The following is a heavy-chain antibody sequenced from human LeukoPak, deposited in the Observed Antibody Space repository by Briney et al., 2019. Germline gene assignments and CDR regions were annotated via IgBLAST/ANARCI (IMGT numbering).Heavy chain of an antibody. V-gene: IGHV1-69*05. CDR3: ARGGPGGRAFDI. CDR2: IIPIFGTA. D-gene: IGHD3-16*01. Sequence: GSSVKVSCKASGGTFSSYAISWVRQAPGQGLEWMGGIIPIFGTANYAQKFQGRVTITTDESTSTAYMELSSLRSEDTAVYYCARGGPGGRAFDIWGQGTMVTVSS. J-gene: IGHJ3*02. CDR1: GGTFSSYA.